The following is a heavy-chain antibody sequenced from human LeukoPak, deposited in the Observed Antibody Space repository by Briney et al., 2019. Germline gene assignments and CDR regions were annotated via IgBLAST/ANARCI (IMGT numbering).Heavy chain of an antibody. CDR2: ISYIGTT. CDR1: GDSFSSHY. CDR3: ARDLVTVTKGFDI. D-gene: IGHD4-17*01. Sequence: SETLSLTCAVSGDSFSSHYWTWIRQPHGRGLEWIGYISYIGTTNYNPSLKSRVTISIDTSKNQFSLKLSSVTTADTAVYYCARDLVTVTKGFDIWGLGTMVSVSS. J-gene: IGHJ3*02. V-gene: IGHV4-59*11.